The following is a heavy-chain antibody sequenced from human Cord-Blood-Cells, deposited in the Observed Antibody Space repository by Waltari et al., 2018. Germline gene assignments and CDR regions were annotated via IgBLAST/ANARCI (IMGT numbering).Heavy chain of an antibody. J-gene: IGHJ2*01. CDR3: ASGRDSWYFDL. V-gene: IGHV4-38-2*01. CDR1: GYSISSGYY. CDR2: IYGSGST. Sequence: QVQLQESGPGLVKPSETLSLTCAVSGYSISSGYYWGWIRQPPGKGLGWIGSIYGSGSTSYNPSLKGRVTISVDTSTNQFSLKLSSVTAADTVVYDCASGRDSWYFDLWGRGTLVTVSS. D-gene: IGHD3-22*01.